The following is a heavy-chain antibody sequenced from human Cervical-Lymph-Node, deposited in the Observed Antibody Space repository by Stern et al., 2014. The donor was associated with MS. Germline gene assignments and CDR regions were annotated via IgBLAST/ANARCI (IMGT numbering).Heavy chain of an antibody. CDR3: AKHACTGAACPFDL. V-gene: IGHV4-39*01. J-gene: IGHJ4*02. CDR1: GDSISSYTHY. D-gene: IGHD2-8*02. Sequence: QVQLVESGPGLVKPSETLSLTCAVSGDSISSYTHYWAWIRQPPGKGLEWIGSVYYSGATYYNPSLKSPVTISVGTSKNHFPLGLNSVTAADTAVYYCAKHACTGAACPFDLWGQGTLVTVSS. CDR2: VYYSGAT.